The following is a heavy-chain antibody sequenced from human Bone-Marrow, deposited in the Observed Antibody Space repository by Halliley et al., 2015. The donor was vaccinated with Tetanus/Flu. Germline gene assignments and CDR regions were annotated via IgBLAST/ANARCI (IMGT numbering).Heavy chain of an antibody. CDR2: FSSFSPYQ. V-gene: IGHV3-21*01. D-gene: IGHD1-1*01. J-gene: IGHJ4*02. Sequence: EWVSSFSSFSPYQYQPDARKGRFTISGDDAKNSLFLQMNSLRADATAVYYCSRSLVQTTGDYWGQGTLVTVSS. CDR3: SRSLVQTTGDY.